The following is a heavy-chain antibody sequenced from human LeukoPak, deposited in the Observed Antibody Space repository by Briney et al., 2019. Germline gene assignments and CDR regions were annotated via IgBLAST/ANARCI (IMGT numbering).Heavy chain of an antibody. CDR3: ATDSHWNDSPALYYYYGMTV. CDR2: ISSSGSTI. V-gene: IGHV3-48*03. D-gene: IGHD1-1*01. J-gene: IGHJ6*01. Sequence: GGSLRLSCAASGFTFSSYEMKWVRQAPGKGLEWVSYISSSGSTIYYADSVKGRFTISRDNAKNSLYLQMNSLRAEDTAVYYCATDSHWNDSPALYYYYGMTVARRATTVTVSS. CDR1: GFTFSSYE.